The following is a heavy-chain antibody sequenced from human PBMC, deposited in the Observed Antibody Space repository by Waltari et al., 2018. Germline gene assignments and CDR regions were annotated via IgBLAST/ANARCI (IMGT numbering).Heavy chain of an antibody. V-gene: IGHV4-4*02. D-gene: IGHD2-21*02. CDR2: IYHTGPT. J-gene: IGHJ4*02. Sequence: QVQLQESGPGLLRPSGTLSPPCGVAGASISSDTWWAWVRQSPGKGLEWIGEIYHTGPTNYNPSLKSRLTMLVDKSANQFSLQLTSVTAADTGVYYCARVVFTADYYFDYWGQGTPVTVSS. CDR1: GASISSDTW. CDR3: ARVVFTADYYFDY.